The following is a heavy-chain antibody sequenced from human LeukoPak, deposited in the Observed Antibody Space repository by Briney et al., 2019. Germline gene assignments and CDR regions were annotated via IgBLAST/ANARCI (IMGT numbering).Heavy chain of an antibody. J-gene: IGHJ4*02. Sequence: PMASVKVSCKASGGTFSTSTISWVRQAPGQGLEWMGWISAYNGNTNYAQKLQGRVTMTTDTSTSTAYMELRSLRSDDTAVYYCARDKWDSGSHGFDYWGQGTLVTVSS. V-gene: IGHV1-18*01. D-gene: IGHD1-26*01. CDR2: ISAYNGNT. CDR1: GGTFSTST. CDR3: ARDKWDSGSHGFDY.